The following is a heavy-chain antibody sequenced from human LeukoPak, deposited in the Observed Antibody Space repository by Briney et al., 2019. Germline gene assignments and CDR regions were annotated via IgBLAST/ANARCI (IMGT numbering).Heavy chain of an antibody. V-gene: IGHV1-24*01. CDR1: GYTLTELS. CDR2: FDPEDGET. Sequence: ASVKVSCKVSGYTLTELSMHWVRQAPGKGLEWMGGFDPEDGETIYAQKFQGRVTMTEDTSTDTAYMELSSLRSEDTAVYYCATPSLVGAIDVRDYFDYWGQGTLVTVSS. CDR3: ATPSLVGAIDVRDYFDY. J-gene: IGHJ4*02. D-gene: IGHD1-26*01.